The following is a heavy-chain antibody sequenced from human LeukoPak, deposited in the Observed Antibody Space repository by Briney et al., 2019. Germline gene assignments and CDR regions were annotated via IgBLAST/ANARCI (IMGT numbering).Heavy chain of an antibody. D-gene: IGHD3-22*01. CDR2: IYYSGST. Sequence: SETLSLTCTVSGGSISSGGYYWSWIRQHPGKGLEWIGYIYYSGSTHYNPSLKSRVTISVDTSKNQFSLKLSSVTAADTAVYYCAREVESGYYYDSWGQGTLVTVSS. J-gene: IGHJ5*02. CDR1: GGSISSGGYY. V-gene: IGHV4-31*03. CDR3: AREVESGYYYDS.